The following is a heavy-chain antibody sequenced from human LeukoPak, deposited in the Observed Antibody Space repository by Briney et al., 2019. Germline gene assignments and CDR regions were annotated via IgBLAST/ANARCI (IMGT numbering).Heavy chain of an antibody. CDR2: ISGSGGST. CDR1: GFTFSSYA. J-gene: IGHJ4*02. D-gene: IGHD4/OR15-4a*01. V-gene: IGHV3-23*01. CDR3: AKTPYGGTVGYFDY. Sequence: PGGSLRLSCAASGFTFSSYAMSWVRQAPGKGLEWVSAISGSGGSTYYADSVKGRVTISRDNSKNTLYLQMNSLRAEDTAVYYCAKTPYGGTVGYFDYWGQGTLVTVSS.